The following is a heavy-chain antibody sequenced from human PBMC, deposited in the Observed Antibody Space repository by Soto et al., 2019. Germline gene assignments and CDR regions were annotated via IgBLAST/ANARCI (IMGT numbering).Heavy chain of an antibody. CDR3: ARDGYCSGGSCYSVPVFDY. V-gene: IGHV3-33*01. CDR2: IWYDGSNK. J-gene: IGHJ4*02. D-gene: IGHD2-15*01. Sequence: QVQLVESGGGVVQPGRSLRLSCAASGFTFSSYGMHWVRQAPGKGLEWVAVIWYDGSNKYYADSVKGRFTISRDNSKNTVYLPMNSLRAEDTAVYYCARDGYCSGGSCYSVPVFDYWGQGTLVTVSS. CDR1: GFTFSSYG.